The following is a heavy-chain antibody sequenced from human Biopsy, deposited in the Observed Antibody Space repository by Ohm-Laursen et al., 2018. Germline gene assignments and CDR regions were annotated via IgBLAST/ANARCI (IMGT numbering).Heavy chain of an antibody. CDR3: SKRDLGGTSPV. Sequence: TRSLTCTVSGGPFGINSHYWIWIRQPPGKGLEWIASIYYGGTTHYNASLQGRVTISVDQPKNQFSLRLTSVTAADTAVYYCSKRDLGGTSPVWGQGTTVTVSS. CDR1: GGPFGINSHY. J-gene: IGHJ6*02. D-gene: IGHD4-23*01. CDR2: IYYGGTT. V-gene: IGHV4-39*01.